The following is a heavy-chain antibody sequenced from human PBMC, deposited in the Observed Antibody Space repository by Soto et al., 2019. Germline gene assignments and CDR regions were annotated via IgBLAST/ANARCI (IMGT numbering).Heavy chain of an antibody. CDR3: ATRSGGGGAFDF. CDR1: GFTFSSYS. D-gene: IGHD3-10*01. V-gene: IGHV3-21*01. Sequence: EVQLVESGGGLVKPGGSLRLSCAASGFTFSSYSMNWVRQAPGKGLEWISYIHSSGTTTHYADSVKGRFTISRDNAKNSLCLQMNSLSAEDTAVYYCATRSGGGGAFDFWGQGTMVTVSS. J-gene: IGHJ3*01. CDR2: IHSSGTTT.